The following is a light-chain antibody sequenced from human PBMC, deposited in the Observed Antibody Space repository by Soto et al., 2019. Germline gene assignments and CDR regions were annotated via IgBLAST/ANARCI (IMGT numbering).Light chain of an antibody. Sequence: DIVMTQSPDSLAVSLGERATLNCKSSQSVLYSSNNKNYLAWYQQKPGQPPKLLIYWASTRESGVPDRFSGSGSGTDVTLTIISLQAEDVAVYYCQQYYSTPYTFGQGTKLEIK. J-gene: IGKJ2*01. V-gene: IGKV4-1*01. CDR2: WAS. CDR3: QQYYSTPYT. CDR1: QSVLYSSNNKNY.